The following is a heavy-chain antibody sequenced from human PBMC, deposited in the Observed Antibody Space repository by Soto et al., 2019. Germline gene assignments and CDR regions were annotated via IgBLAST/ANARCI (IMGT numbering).Heavy chain of an antibody. D-gene: IGHD1-26*01. V-gene: IGHV3-9*01. CDR3: GKASSSNSGRPIDY. CDR2: ISWSTSSI. J-gene: IGHJ4*02. CDR1: GFTFDDYA. Sequence: GGSLRLSCVASGFTFDDYAMHWVRQIPGKGLQWVSGISWSTSSIGYGASLRGRFLISRDNANNSLYLQMNDLRPEDTALYYCGKASSSNSGRPIDYWCQGTMVTVSS.